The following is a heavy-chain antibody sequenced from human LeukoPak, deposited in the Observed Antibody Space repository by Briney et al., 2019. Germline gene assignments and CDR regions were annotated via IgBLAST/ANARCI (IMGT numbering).Heavy chain of an antibody. CDR3: TTDTPLGYCSSTSCSNWFDP. D-gene: IGHD2-2*01. J-gene: IGHJ5*02. V-gene: IGHV3-15*01. CDR2: IKSKADGGTT. Sequence: GGSLRLSCAASGFTFSNAWMSWVRQAPGKGLEWVGRIKSKADGGTTDYAAPVKGRFTISRDDSKNTLYLQMNSLKTEDTAVYYCTTDTPLGYCSSTSCSNWFDPWGQGTLVTVSS. CDR1: GFTFSNAW.